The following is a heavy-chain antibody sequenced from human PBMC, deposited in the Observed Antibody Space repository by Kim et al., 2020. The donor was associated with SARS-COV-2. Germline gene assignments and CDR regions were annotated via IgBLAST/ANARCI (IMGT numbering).Heavy chain of an antibody. Sequence: WGSLRLSCTASGFTFSSYCMHWVRHAPGKGLERVWLVNSYGSSTSYADSLQGRCTISSVNAKNTLFPQMHSLSTDDAAADYYSSLSTWYGWGNSDYYCQG. J-gene: IGHJ4*02. CDR1: GFTFSSYC. CDR3: SSLSTWYGWGNSDY. V-gene: IGHV3-74*01. D-gene: IGHD3-16*01. CDR2: VNSYGSST.